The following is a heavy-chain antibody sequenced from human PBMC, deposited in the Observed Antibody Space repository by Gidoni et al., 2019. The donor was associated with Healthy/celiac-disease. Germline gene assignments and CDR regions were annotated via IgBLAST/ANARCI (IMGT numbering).Heavy chain of an antibody. Sequence: EVQLVESGGGLVQPGGSLRLSCAASGFTFSSYSMNWVRQAPGKGLEWVSYISSSSSTIYYADSVKGRFTISRDNAKNSLYLQMNSLRAEDTAVYYCARVAGSGGRIQFFDYWGQGTLVTVSS. V-gene: IGHV3-48*01. CDR1: GFTFSSYS. CDR3: ARVAGSGGRIQFFDY. D-gene: IGHD2-15*01. J-gene: IGHJ4*02. CDR2: ISSSSSTI.